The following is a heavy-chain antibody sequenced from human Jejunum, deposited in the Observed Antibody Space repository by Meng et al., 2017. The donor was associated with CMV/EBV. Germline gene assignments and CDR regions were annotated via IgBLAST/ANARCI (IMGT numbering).Heavy chain of an antibody. J-gene: IGHJ5*02. D-gene: IGHD3-10*01. V-gene: IGHV4-30-4*08. CDR2: IYDSGST. CDR1: SISSGDYL. Sequence: SISSGDYLWSWIRQPPGKGLEWIGHIYDSGSTDYNPSLKSRVSISTDTSKNHFSLKLTSVTAADTAVYYCARAYGSGSYSPNYVDPWGQGTLVTVSS. CDR3: ARAYGSGSYSPNYVDP.